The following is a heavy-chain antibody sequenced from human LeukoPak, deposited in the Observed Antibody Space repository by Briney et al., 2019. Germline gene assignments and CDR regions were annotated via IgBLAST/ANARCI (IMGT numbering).Heavy chain of an antibody. CDR3: ARGISGSGSYGHFDY. D-gene: IGHD1-26*01. V-gene: IGHV4-34*01. CDR2: INHSGST. Sequence: SETLSLTCAVYGGSFSGHYWSWIRQPPEKGLEWIGEINHSGSTNYNPSLKSRVTMSVDTSKNQFSLRLSSVTAADTAIYYCARGISGSGSYGHFDYWGQGILVTVSS. J-gene: IGHJ4*02. CDR1: GGSFSGHY.